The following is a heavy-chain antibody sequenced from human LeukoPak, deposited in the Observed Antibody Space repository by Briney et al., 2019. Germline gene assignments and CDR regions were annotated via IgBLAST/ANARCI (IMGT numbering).Heavy chain of an antibody. V-gene: IGHV3-33*01. CDR2: IWYDGSNT. CDR1: GFTFSSYG. J-gene: IGHJ4*02. CDR3: ARDRSTTHFDY. D-gene: IGHD5/OR15-5a*01. Sequence: GGSLRLSCAASGFTFSSYGTHWVRQAPGKGLEWVAMIWYDGSNTYYADSVKGRFTISRDNSKNTLFLQMDSLRAEDTAVYYCARDRSTTHFDYWGRGTLVTVSS.